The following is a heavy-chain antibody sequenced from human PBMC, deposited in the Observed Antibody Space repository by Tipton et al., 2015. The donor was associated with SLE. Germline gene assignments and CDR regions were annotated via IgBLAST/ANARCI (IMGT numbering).Heavy chain of an antibody. D-gene: IGHD3-3*01. V-gene: IGHV4-31*11. CDR2: IYFPGTT. CDR1: GGSLSRGSYY. Sequence: TLSLTCAVSGGSLSRGSYYWSWIRQHPGKGLEWIGYIYFPGTTYYNPSLKSRVTISVDTSKNQFSLKLSSVTAAVTAVYYCARGFLEMFDPWGPGTLVTVSS. J-gene: IGHJ5*02. CDR3: ARGFLEMFDP.